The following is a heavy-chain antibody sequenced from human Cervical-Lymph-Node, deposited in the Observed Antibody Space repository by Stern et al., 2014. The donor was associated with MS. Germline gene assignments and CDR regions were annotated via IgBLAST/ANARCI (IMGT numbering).Heavy chain of an antibody. Sequence: QMQLVQSGAEVKKPGSSAKVSCKASGGTFSSYTISWVRQAPGQGLEWMGRIIPILGIANYAQKFQGRVTITADKSTSTAYMELSSLRSEDTAVYYCARSSSWYSDYWGQGTLVTVSS. CDR3: ARSSSWYSDY. CDR2: IIPILGIA. CDR1: GGTFSSYT. J-gene: IGHJ4*02. V-gene: IGHV1-69*09. D-gene: IGHD6-13*01.